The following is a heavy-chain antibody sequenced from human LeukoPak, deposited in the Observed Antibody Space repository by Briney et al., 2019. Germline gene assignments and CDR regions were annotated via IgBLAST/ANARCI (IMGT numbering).Heavy chain of an antibody. CDR2: IYSGGST. D-gene: IGHD3-3*01. Sequence: GGSLRLSCAASGFTVSSNCMSWVRQAPGKGLEWVSVIYSGGSTYYADSVKGRFTISRDNSKNTLYLQMNSLRAEDTAVYYCARGEYDFWSGYYFDYWGQGTLVTVSS. CDR3: ARGEYDFWSGYYFDY. V-gene: IGHV3-53*01. CDR1: GFTVSSNC. J-gene: IGHJ4*02.